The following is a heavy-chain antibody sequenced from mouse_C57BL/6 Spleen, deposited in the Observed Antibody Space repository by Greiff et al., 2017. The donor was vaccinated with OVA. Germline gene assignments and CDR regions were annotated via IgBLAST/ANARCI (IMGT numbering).Heavy chain of an antibody. V-gene: IGHV1-52*01. J-gene: IGHJ1*03. Sequence: QVQLQQPGAELVRPGSSVKLSCKASGYTFTSYWMHWVKQRPIQGLEWIGNIDPSDSETHYNQKFKDKATLTVDKSSSTAYMQLSSLTSEDSAVYYCARHYGSSYVGYCDVWGTGTTVTVSS. CDR2: IDPSDSET. D-gene: IGHD1-1*01. CDR3: ARHYGSSYVGYCDV. CDR1: GYTFTSYW.